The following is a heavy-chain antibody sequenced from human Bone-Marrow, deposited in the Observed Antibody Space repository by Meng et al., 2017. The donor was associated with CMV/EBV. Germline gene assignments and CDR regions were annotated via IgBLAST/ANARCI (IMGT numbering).Heavy chain of an antibody. CDR1: GLTFTDAW. CDR3: TSYRGAPRWHFDL. D-gene: IGHD1-26*01. Sequence: SGLTFTDAWMSWVRQAPGMGLGWVARIKGRTDGGTIDYTTPVKGRFTISRDDSKNTLYLQMHSLKTEDTAVYYCTSYRGAPRWHFDLWGRGTLVTVSS. CDR2: IKGRTDGGTI. V-gene: IGHV3-15*01. J-gene: IGHJ2*01.